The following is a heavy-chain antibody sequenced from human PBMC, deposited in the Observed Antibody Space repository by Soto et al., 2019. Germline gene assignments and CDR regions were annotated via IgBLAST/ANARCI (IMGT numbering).Heavy chain of an antibody. J-gene: IGHJ4*02. CDR2: IVPVFGTP. CDR1: GGTFSSYT. Sequence: QVQLVQSGAEVKKPGSSVKVSCKASGGTFSSYTVSWVRQAPGQGLEWMGSIVPVFGTPNYAQRFQGRVRITADESTGTPYMELTSLRFEDTAVYFCATEIRVTRAKGYWGQGTLVTVSS. V-gene: IGHV1-69*15. D-gene: IGHD3-3*02. CDR3: ATEIRVTRAKGY.